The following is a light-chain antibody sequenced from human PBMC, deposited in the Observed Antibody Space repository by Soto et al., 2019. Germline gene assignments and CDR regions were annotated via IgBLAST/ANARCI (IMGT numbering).Light chain of an antibody. Sequence: DIQMTQSPSTPSGSVGDRVTITCRASQTISSWLAWYQQKPGKAPKLLIYKASTLKSGVPSRFSGSGSGTEFTLTISSLQPDDFATYHCQHYNSYSEAFGQGTKVELK. V-gene: IGKV1-5*03. CDR3: QHYNSYSEA. CDR1: QTISSW. CDR2: KAS. J-gene: IGKJ1*01.